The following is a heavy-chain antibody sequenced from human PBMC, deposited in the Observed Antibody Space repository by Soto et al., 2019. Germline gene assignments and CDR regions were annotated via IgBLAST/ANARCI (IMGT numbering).Heavy chain of an antibody. CDR3: ARSREGWLHTGAFDI. CDR2: IIPIFGTA. J-gene: IGHJ3*02. D-gene: IGHD5-12*01. CDR1: GGTFSSYA. V-gene: IGHV1-69*06. Sequence: QVQLVQSGAEVKKPGSSVKVSCKASGGTFSSYAISWVRQAPGQGLEWMGGIIPIFGTANYAQKFQGRVTITADKSTSTAYMALSRLRSEDTAVYYCARSREGWLHTGAFDIWCQGTMVTVSS.